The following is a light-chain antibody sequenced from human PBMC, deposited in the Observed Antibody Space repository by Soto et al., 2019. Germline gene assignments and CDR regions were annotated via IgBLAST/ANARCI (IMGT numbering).Light chain of an antibody. J-gene: IGLJ1*01. CDR3: SSYTSSSLYV. CDR1: SSDVGGYNY. Sequence: QSALTQPASVSGSPGQSITISCTGTSSDVGGYNYVSWYQPHPGKAPKLMIYDVSNRPSGVCNRFSGSKSGNTASLTISGLQAEDEADYYCSSYTSSSLYVFGTGTKVTVL. V-gene: IGLV2-14*01. CDR2: DVS.